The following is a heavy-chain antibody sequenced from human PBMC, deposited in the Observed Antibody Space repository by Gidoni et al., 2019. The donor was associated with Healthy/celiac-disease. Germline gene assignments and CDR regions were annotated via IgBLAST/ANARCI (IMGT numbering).Heavy chain of an antibody. CDR2: ISYDGSNK. CDR3: ARELLRITMVRGVTPAAFDI. D-gene: IGHD3-10*01. J-gene: IGHJ3*02. Sequence: QVQLVESGGGVVQPGRSLRLSCAASGFTFGSYPMHWVRQAPGKGLEWVAVISYDGSNKYYADSVKGRFTISRDNSKNTLYLQMNSLRAEDTAVYYCARELLRITMVRGVTPAAFDIWGQGTMVTVSS. CDR1: GFTFGSYP. V-gene: IGHV3-30-3*01.